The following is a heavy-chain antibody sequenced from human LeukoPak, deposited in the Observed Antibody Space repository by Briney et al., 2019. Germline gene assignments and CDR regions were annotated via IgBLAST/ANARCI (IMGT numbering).Heavy chain of an antibody. CDR3: ARDIVATRGYFDY. J-gene: IGHJ4*02. CDR1: GFTFSDYY. CDR2: ISSSGSTI. Sequence: GGSLRLSCAASGFTFSDYYMSWSRQAPGKGLEWVSYISSSGSTIYYADSVKGRFTISRDNAKNSLYLQMNSLRAEDTAVYYCARDIVATRGYFDYWGQGTLVTVSS. V-gene: IGHV3-11*01. D-gene: IGHD5-12*01.